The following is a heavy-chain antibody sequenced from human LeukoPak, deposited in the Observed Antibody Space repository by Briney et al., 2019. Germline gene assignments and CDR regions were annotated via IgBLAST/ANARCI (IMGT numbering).Heavy chain of an antibody. V-gene: IGHV3-21*01. J-gene: IGHJ4*02. CDR1: GFTLNIYA. CDR3: ARDTGYSSGWPRYYLDY. D-gene: IGHD6-19*01. Sequence: GGSLRLSCAVSGFTLNIYAMNWVRQPPGKGLEWVSSISSRTNFIYYADSVKGRFTISRDNAKNSLYLQMNSLRAEDTAVYYCARDTGYSSGWPRYYLDYWGQGTLVTVSS. CDR2: ISSRTNFI.